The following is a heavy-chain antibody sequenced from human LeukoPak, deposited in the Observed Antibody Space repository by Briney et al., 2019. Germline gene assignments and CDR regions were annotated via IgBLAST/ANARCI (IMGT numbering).Heavy chain of an antibody. V-gene: IGHV1-2*02. CDR1: GYTFTGYY. D-gene: IGHD3-10*01. J-gene: IGHJ5*02. CDR3: ARDLGTMVRGVIRDYIGLDWFDP. CDR2: INPNSGGT. Sequence: ASVKVSCKASGYTFTGYYMHWVRQAPGQGLEWMGWINPNSGGTNYAQKFQGRVTMTRDTSISTAYMELSGLRSDDTAVYYCARDLGTMVRGVIRDYIGLDWFDPWGQGTLVTVSS.